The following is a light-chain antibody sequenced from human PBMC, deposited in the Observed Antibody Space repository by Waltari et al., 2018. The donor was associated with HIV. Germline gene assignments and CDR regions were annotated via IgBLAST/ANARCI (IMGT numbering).Light chain of an antibody. CDR1: SSDVGGYNF. CDR2: DVS. Sequence: QSALTQPRSVSGSPGQSVTISCTETSSDVGGYNFVSWNQHHPGKAPKLMIYDVSKRPSGVPDRFSGSKSGNTASLTISGLQAEDEADYYCCSYAGSWVFGGGTELTVL. CDR3: CSYAGSWV. V-gene: IGLV2-11*01. J-gene: IGLJ3*02.